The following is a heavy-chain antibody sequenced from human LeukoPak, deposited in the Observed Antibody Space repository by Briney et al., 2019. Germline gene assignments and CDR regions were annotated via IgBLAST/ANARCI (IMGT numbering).Heavy chain of an antibody. Sequence: PGGSLRLSCAASGFTFSRNGMHWVRQAPGKGLEWVGVIWYDGSNKYYADSVRGRFTISRDNSKSMMFLQMNSLRVEDTAVYYCAKGIAAGAMGYMDVWGKGTMVTVSS. CDR2: IWYDGSNK. CDR3: AKGIAAGAMGYMDV. D-gene: IGHD6-25*01. J-gene: IGHJ6*03. CDR1: GFTFSRNG. V-gene: IGHV3-33*06.